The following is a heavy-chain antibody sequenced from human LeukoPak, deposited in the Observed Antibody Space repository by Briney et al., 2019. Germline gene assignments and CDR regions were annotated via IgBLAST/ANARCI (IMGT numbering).Heavy chain of an antibody. CDR3: ARTHYYDSSGDNWFDP. J-gene: IGHJ5*02. CDR2: ISAYNGNA. V-gene: IGHV1-18*01. D-gene: IGHD3-22*01. Sequence: ASVKVSCKASGYTFTSYGISWVRQAPGQGLEWMGWISAYNGNANYAQKLQGRVTMTTDTSTSTAYMELSSLRSEDTAVYYCARTHYYDSSGDNWFDPWGQGTLVTVSS. CDR1: GYTFTSYG.